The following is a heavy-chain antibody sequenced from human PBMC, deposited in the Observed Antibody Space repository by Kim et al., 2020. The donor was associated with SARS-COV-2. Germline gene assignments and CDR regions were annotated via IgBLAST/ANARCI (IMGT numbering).Heavy chain of an antibody. Sequence: GGSLRLSCAASGFTFSSYAMHWVRQAPGKGLEWVAVISYDGSNKYYADSVKGRFTISRDNSKNTLYLQMNSLRAEDTAVYYCARDRFVAVAASNWFDPWGQGTLVTVSS. CDR3: ARDRFVAVAASNWFDP. V-gene: IGHV3-30*04. J-gene: IGHJ5*02. CDR2: ISYDGSNK. CDR1: GFTFSSYA. D-gene: IGHD6-19*01.